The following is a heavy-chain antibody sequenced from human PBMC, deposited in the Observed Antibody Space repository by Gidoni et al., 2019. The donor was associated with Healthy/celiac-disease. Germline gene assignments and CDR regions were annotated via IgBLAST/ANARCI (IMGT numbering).Heavy chain of an antibody. CDR1: GFTFSGSA. V-gene: IGHV3-73*02. CDR2: IRSKANSDAT. J-gene: IGHJ4*02. Sequence: EVQLVESGGGLVQPGGSLKLSCAASGFTFSGSAMHWGRQASGKGLEWVGRIRSKANSDATAYAASVKGRFTISRDDSKNTAYLQMNSLKTEDTAVYYCTRGSGWYWGQGTLVTVSS. CDR3: TRGSGWY. D-gene: IGHD6-19*01.